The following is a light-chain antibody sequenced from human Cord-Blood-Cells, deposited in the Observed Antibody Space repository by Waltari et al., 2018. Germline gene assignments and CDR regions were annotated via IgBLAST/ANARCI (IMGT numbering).Light chain of an antibody. J-gene: IGKJ1*01. CDR1: QSVSSN. CDR3: QQYNNWPRT. Sequence: EIVMTQSPATLSVSPGERATLSCRASQSVSSNLAWYQQKPCQAPRLLIYGASTRATVIPARFSGSGSGTEFTLTISSLQSEDFAVYYCQQYNNWPRTFGQGTKVEIK. V-gene: IGKV3-15*01. CDR2: GAS.